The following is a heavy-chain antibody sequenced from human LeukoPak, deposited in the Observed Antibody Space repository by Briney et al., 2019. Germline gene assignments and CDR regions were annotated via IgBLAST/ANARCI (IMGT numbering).Heavy chain of an antibody. CDR3: ARARGYDFFPPDY. J-gene: IGHJ4*02. V-gene: IGHV4-34*01. D-gene: IGHD3/OR15-3a*01. CDR1: GGSFSGYY. Sequence: PSETLSLTCAVYGGSFSGYYWSWIRQPPGKGLEWIGEINHSGSTNYNPSLKSRVTISVDTSKNQFSLKLSSVTAADTAVYYRARARGYDFFPPDYWGQGTLVTVSS. CDR2: INHSGST.